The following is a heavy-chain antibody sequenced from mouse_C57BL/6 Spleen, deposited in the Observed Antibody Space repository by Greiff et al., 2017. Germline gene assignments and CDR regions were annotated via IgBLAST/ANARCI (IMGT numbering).Heavy chain of an antibody. CDR3: AGHGSSGSSFAY. J-gene: IGHJ3*01. CDR1: GFTFSSYT. D-gene: IGHD3-2*02. Sequence: EVKLMESGGGLVKPGGSLKLSCAASGFTFSSYTMSWVRQTPEKRLEWVATISGGGGNTYYPDSVKGRFTISRDNAKNTLYLQMSSLRSEDTALYYCAGHGSSGSSFAYWGQGTLVTVSA. CDR2: ISGGGGNT. V-gene: IGHV5-9*01.